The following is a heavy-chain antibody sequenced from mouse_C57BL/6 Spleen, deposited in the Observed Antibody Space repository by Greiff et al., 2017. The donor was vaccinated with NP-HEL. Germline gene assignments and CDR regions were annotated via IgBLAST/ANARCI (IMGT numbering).Heavy chain of an antibody. J-gene: IGHJ2*01. V-gene: IGHV3-2*02. CDR1: GYSITSGYG. CDR3: ARTARIKY. CDR2: ISYSGST. D-gene: IGHD1-2*01. Sequence: EVKLQESGPGLVKPSQSLSLTCTVTGYSITSGYGWNWIRQFPGNKLEWMGYISYSGSTNYNPSLKSQISITRDTSKNQFFLQLNSVTTEDTAKYYCARTARIKYWGQGTTLTVSS.